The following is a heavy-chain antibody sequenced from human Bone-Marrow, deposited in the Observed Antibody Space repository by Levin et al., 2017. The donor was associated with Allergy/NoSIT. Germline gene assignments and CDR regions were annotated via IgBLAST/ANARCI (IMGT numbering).Heavy chain of an antibody. CDR1: GYDFTNYW. V-gene: IGHV5-51*01. J-gene: IGHJ4*02. CDR3: ARNTVDSALYDY. Sequence: ASVKVSCKASGYDFTNYWIGWVRQMPGKGLEWMGIIYPGDSDTRYSPSFQGQVTMSADKSISTAYLQWSTLKASDTAMYYCARNTVDSALYDYWGQGTLVTVSS. D-gene: IGHD5-18*01. CDR2: IYPGDSDT.